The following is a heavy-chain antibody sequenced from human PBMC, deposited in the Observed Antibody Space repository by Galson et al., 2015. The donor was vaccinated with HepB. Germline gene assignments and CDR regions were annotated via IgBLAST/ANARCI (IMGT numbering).Heavy chain of an antibody. CDR1: GGTFSSYA. CDR2: IIPIFGTA. CDR3: ARDGRGDGYNTGEFDY. Sequence: SVKVSCKASGGTFSSYAISWVRQAPGQGLEWMGGIIPIFGTANYAQKFQGRVTITADESTSTAYMELSSLRSEDTAVYYCARDGRGDGYNTGEFDYWGQGTLVTVSS. V-gene: IGHV1-69*13. J-gene: IGHJ4*02. D-gene: IGHD5-24*01.